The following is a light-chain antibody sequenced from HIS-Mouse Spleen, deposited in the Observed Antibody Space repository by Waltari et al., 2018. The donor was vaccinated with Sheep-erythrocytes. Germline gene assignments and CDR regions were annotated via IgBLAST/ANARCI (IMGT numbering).Light chain of an antibody. CDR2: DVS. V-gene: IGLV2-11*01. CDR3: CSYAGSYNHV. CDR1: SRDVGGYNY. J-gene: IGLJ1*01. Sequence: QSALTQPRSVSGSPGQSVTISCTGTSRDVGGYNYVSWYQQHPGKAPKLMIYDVSKRPSGVPDRFSGSKSGNTASLTISELQAEDEADYYCCSYAGSYNHVFATGTKVTVL.